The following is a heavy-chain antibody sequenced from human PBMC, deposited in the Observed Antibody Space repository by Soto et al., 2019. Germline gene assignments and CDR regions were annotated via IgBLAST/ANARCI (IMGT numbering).Heavy chain of an antibody. Sequence: ASVKVSCKASGYTFISYGFSWVRQAPGQGLEWMGWISGYNGNTDYAQKFQDRVTLTTDTSTGTVYMELRSLRVDDTAVYFCARDETYSSYYFDYWGQGTPVTVSS. J-gene: IGHJ4*02. CDR1: GYTFISYG. CDR2: ISGYNGNT. V-gene: IGHV1-18*01. CDR3: ARDETYSSYYFDY. D-gene: IGHD5-18*01.